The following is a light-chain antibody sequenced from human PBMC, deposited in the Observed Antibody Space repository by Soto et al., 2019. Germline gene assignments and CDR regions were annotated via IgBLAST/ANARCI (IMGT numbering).Light chain of an antibody. J-gene: IGKJ1*01. CDR2: KAS. V-gene: IGKV1-5*03. CDR1: QTISSW. Sequence: DIQLTQSPSTLSGSVGDRVTITCRASQTISSWLAWYQQKPGKAPKLLIYKASTLKSEVPSRFSGSGSETEFTLTISSLQPDDFATYYCQHYNSYSEAFGQGTKVDIK. CDR3: QHYNSYSEA.